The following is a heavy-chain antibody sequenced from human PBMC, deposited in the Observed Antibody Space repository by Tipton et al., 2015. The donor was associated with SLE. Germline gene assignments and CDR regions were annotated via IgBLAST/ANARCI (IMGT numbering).Heavy chain of an antibody. D-gene: IGHD6-19*01. J-gene: IGHJ4*02. CDR2: IYHSGST. V-gene: IGHV4-38-2*02. Sequence: TLSLTCTVSDYSISSGYYWGWIRQPPGKGLEWIGSIYHSGSTYYNPSLKSRVTISVDTSKNQFSLKLSSVTAADTAVYYCARGNGWYDWYWGQGTLVTVSS. CDR1: DYSISSGYY. CDR3: ARGNGWYDWY.